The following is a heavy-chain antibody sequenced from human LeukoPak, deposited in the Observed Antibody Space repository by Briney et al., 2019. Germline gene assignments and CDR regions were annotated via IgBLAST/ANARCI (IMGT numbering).Heavy chain of an antibody. CDR2: ISSSGGTK. D-gene: IGHD5-12*01. V-gene: IGHV3-48*04. Sequence: PGGSLRLSCAASGFTFSSYGMHWVRQAPGKGLEWVSYISSSGGTKYYADSVEGRFTISRDNAENSLYLQMNSLRVEDTAVYYCARDNGGYSGYDQFDYWGQGTLVAVSS. CDR1: GFTFSSYG. CDR3: ARDNGGYSGYDQFDY. J-gene: IGHJ4*02.